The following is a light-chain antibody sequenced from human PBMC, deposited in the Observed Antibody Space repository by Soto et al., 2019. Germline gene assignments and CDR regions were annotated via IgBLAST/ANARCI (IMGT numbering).Light chain of an antibody. J-gene: IGKJ2*01. CDR3: QQYKTYTT. CDR2: DAS. Sequence: IQMTHSPSTLPASVVYRVTITFRASQSIDRWLACYQQRPGKAPKVLIYDASSLQSGVPSRFSGHGSGTDFTLTISSLQPDDSAIYYCQQYKTYTTFGQGTKVDIK. V-gene: IGKV1-5*01. CDR1: QSIDRW.